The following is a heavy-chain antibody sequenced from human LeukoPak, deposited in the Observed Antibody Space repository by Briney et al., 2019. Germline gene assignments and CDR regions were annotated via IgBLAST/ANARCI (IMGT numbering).Heavy chain of an antibody. V-gene: IGHV1-8*03. D-gene: IGHD3-10*01. CDR3: ATAAWFGEFYPWY. CDR1: GYTFTSYD. J-gene: IGHJ4*02. CDR2: MNPNSGNT. Sequence: ASVKVSCNASGYTFTSYDINWVRQATGQGLEWMGWMNPNSGNTGYAQKFQGRVTITRNTSISTAYMELSSLRSEDTAVYYCATAAWFGEFYPWYWGQGTLVTVSS.